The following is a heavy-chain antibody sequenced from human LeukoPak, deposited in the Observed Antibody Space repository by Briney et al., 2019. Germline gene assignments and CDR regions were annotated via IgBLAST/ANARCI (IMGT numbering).Heavy chain of an antibody. V-gene: IGHV3-7*01. CDR3: ARAYSSSSLEFDY. CDR2: IKQDGSEK. CDR1: GFTFSSYW. D-gene: IGHD6-6*01. J-gene: IGHJ4*02. Sequence: GGSLRLSCAASGFTFSSYWMSWVRQAPGKGLEWVANIKQDGSEKYYVDSVKGRFTTSRDNAKNSLYLQMNSLRAEDTAVYYCARAYSSSSLEFDYWGQGTLVTVSS.